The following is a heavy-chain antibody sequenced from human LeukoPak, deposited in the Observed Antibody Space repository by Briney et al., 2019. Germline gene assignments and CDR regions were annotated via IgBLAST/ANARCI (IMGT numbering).Heavy chain of an antibody. CDR1: GFTFSSYY. J-gene: IGHJ4*02. D-gene: IGHD2-8*01. Sequence: GGSLRLSCAASGFTFSSYYINWVRQAPGKGLEWVSGISGSGGNTYYADSVKGRFTISRDNSKNTLYLQMNSLRAEDTAVYYCAKVRDTNAHYNHNFDYWGQGTLVTVSS. CDR2: ISGSGGNT. CDR3: AKVRDTNAHYNHNFDY. V-gene: IGHV3-23*01.